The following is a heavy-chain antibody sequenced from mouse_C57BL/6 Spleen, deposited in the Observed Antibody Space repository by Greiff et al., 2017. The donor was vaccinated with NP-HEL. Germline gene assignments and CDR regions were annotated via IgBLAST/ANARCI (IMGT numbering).Heavy chain of an antibody. Sequence: QVQLQQSGPELVKPGASVKLSCKASGYAFSSSWMNWVKQRPGKGLEWIGRIYPGDGDTNYNGKFKGKATLTADKSSSTAYMQLSSLTSEDSAVYCCARTPSDVWGTGTTVTVSS. J-gene: IGHJ1*03. CDR3: ARTPSDV. CDR1: GYAFSSSW. V-gene: IGHV1-82*01. CDR2: IYPGDGDT.